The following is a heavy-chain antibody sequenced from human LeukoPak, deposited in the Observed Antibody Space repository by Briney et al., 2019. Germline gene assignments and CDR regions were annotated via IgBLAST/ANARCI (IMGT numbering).Heavy chain of an antibody. CDR3: ARGGNWNDGLGYFDY. CDR2: ISAYNGNT. Sequence: ASVKVSCKASGYTFTSYGISWVRQAPGQGLEWMGWISAYNGNTNYAQKLQGRVTMTTDTSTSTAYMELSRLRSDDTAVYYCARGGNWNDGLGYFDYWGQGTLVTVSS. J-gene: IGHJ4*02. D-gene: IGHD1-1*01. CDR1: GYTFTSYG. V-gene: IGHV1-18*01.